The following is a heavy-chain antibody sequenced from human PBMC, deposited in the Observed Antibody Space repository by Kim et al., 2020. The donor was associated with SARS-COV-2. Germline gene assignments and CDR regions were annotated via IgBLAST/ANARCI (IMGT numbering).Heavy chain of an antibody. CDR2: IYYSGST. J-gene: IGHJ6*02. CDR1: GGSISSSSYY. V-gene: IGHV4-39*01. Sequence: SETLFLTCTVSGGSISSSSYYWGWIRHPPGKGLEWIGSIYYSGSTYYNPSLKSRVTISVDTSKNQFSLKLSSVTAADTAVYYCAIGGGGESYQYYYYYYGMDVWGQGTTVTVSS. CDR3: AIGGGGESYQYYYYYYGMDV. D-gene: IGHD3-16*02.